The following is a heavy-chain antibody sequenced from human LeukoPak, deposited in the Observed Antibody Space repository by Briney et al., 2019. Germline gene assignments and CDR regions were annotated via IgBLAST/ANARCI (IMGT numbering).Heavy chain of an antibody. CDR3: ARAGYRHSSSWYYFDY. J-gene: IGHJ4*02. V-gene: IGHV1-46*01. CDR2: INPSGGST. D-gene: IGHD6-13*01. CDR1: GYTFTSYY. Sequence: GGSLRLSCKASGYTFTSYYMHWVRQAPGQGLEWMGIINPSGGSTSYAQKFQGRVTMTRDTSTSTVYMELSSLRSEDTAVYYCARAGYRHSSSWYYFDYWGQGTLVTVSS.